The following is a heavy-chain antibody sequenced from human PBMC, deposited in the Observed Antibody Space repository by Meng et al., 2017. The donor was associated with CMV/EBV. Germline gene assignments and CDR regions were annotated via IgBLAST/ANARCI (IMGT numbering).Heavy chain of an antibody. CDR3: ASLVVVITTSWFDP. V-gene: IGHV3-30-3*01. D-gene: IGHD3-22*01. Sequence: GGSLRLSCAASGFTFSSYAMHWVRQAPGKGLEWVAVISYDGSNKYYADSVKGRFTISRDNSKNTLYLQMNSLRAEDTAVYYCASLVVVITTSWFDPWGQGTLVTVPQ. CDR1: GFTFSSYA. CDR2: ISYDGSNK. J-gene: IGHJ5*02.